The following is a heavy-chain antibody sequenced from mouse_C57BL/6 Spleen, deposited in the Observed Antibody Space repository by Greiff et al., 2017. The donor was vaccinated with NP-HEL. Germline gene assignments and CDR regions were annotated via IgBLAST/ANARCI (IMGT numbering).Heavy chain of an antibody. CDR3: ARNAYYSKRDAMDY. CDR2: IYWDDDK. V-gene: IGHV8-12*01. J-gene: IGHJ4*01. Sequence: QVTLKESGPGILQSSQTLSLTCSFSGFSLSTSGMGVSWIRQPSGKGLEWLAHIYWDDDKRYNPSLKSRLTISKDTSRNQVFLKITSVDTADTATYYCARNAYYSKRDAMDYWGQGTSVTVSS. CDR1: GFSLSTSGMG. D-gene: IGHD2-5*01.